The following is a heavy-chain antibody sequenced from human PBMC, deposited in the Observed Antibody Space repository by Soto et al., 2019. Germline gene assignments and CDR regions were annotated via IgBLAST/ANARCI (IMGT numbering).Heavy chain of an antibody. Sequence: GGSLRLSCAASGFTFSNYAMHWVRQAPGKGLEWVAIINNGGATYYADSVKGRFTISRDNSKNTLYLQMNSLRAGDTALYYCAKGGSWNYYYFDYWGQGALVTVSS. CDR3: AKGGSWNYYYFDY. CDR2: IINNGGAT. CDR1: GFTFSNYA. D-gene: IGHD2-15*01. J-gene: IGHJ4*02. V-gene: IGHV3-23*01.